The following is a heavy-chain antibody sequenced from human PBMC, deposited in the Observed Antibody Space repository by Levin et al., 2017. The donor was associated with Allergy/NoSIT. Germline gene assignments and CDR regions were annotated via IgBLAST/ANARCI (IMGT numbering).Heavy chain of an antibody. D-gene: IGHD2-8*01. V-gene: IGHV3-49*03. J-gene: IGHJ4*02. CDR2: IRSKAYGGTT. CDR3: AKNTNWLDY. CDR1: GFTFGDHG. Sequence: GGSLRLSCAASGFTFGDHGMSWFRQAPGKGLEWVGLIRSKAYGGTTDYAASVKGRFTISRDDSKGIAYLQMNSLKTEETAMYYCAKNTNWLDYWGQGTLVTVSS.